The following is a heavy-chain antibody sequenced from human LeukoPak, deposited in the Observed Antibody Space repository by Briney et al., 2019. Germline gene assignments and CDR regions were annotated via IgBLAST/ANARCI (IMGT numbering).Heavy chain of an antibody. J-gene: IGHJ4*02. CDR3: ARAGRDGYNYFDY. Sequence: ETLSLTCTVSGGSISSSSYYWGWIRQPPGKGLEWIGSIYYSGSTYYNPSLKSRVTISVDTSKNQFSLKLSSVTAADTAVYYCARAGRDGYNYFDYWGQGTLVTVSS. D-gene: IGHD5-24*01. CDR2: IYYSGST. V-gene: IGHV4-39*01. CDR1: GGSISSSSYY.